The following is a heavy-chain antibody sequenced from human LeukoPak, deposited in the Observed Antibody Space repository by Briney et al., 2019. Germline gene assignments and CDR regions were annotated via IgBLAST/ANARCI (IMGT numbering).Heavy chain of an antibody. CDR2: IIPILGIA. J-gene: IGHJ4*02. D-gene: IGHD4-17*01. CDR1: GGTFSSYA. Sequence: SVKVSRKASGGTFSSYAISWVRQAPGQGLEWMGRIIPILGIANYAQKFQGRVTITADKSTSTAYMEPSSLRSEDTAAYYCARDLGNDYGDYVVFDYWGQGTLVTVSS. V-gene: IGHV1-69*04. CDR3: ARDLGNDYGDYVVFDY.